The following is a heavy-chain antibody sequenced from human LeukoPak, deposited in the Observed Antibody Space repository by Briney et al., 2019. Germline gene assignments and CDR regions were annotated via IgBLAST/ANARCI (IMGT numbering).Heavy chain of an antibody. CDR1: GFTFSNSW. CDR2: IKQDGGEK. D-gene: IGHD3-22*01. J-gene: IGHJ3*02. Sequence: GGSLRLSCAASGFTFSNSWMTWVRQAPGKGLEWVANIKQDGGEKVYADSMKGRFIISRDNAKNSLYLQMNSLRAEDTAVYYCARDPYYYENSYYFGAFDIWGQGTVVIVSA. V-gene: IGHV3-7*01. CDR3: ARDPYYYENSYYFGAFDI.